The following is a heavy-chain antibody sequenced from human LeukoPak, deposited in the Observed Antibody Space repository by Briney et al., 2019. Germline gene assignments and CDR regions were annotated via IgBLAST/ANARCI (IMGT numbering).Heavy chain of an antibody. CDR3: VRESRPGGAMGLYHNLDY. CDR1: GFTFSSYG. J-gene: IGHJ4*02. D-gene: IGHD1-1*01. CDR2: IKEDGTEK. Sequence: PGRSLRLSCAASGFTFSSYGMYWVRQAPGKGLEWVANIKEDGTEKNLVDSVKGRFTISRDNTKNLLFLEMNNLRGDDTAIYYCVRESRPGGAMGLYHNLDYWGQGTLVAVSS. V-gene: IGHV3-7*01.